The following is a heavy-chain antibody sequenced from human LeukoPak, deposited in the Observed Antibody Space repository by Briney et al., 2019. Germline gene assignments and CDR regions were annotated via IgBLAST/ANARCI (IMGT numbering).Heavy chain of an antibody. CDR1: KLTFSTYS. CDR2: ISGSGAGT. Sequence: GWSLRPSCVASKLTFSTYSMTWVRQAPGKGVDWVSSISGSGAGTYYADSVKGRFTISRDNSKNTLYLQMNSLRAEDTVVYYCARVPSWKGYMDVWGKGTTVTVSS. V-gene: IGHV3-23*01. J-gene: IGHJ6*03. CDR3: ARVPSWKGYMDV. D-gene: IGHD1-1*01.